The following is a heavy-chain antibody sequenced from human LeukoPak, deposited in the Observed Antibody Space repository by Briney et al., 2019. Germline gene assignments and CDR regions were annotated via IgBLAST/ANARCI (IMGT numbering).Heavy chain of an antibody. V-gene: IGHV3-23*01. J-gene: IGHJ5*02. CDR2: ISGSGGST. CDR3: ANWRSSGWYGNWFDP. CDR1: GFTFSSYA. D-gene: IGHD6-19*01. Sequence: GGSLRLSCAASGFTFSSYAMSWVRQAPGKGLEWVSAISGSGGSTYYADSVKGRFTISRDNSKNTLYLQMNSLRAEDTAVYYCANWRSSGWYGNWFDPWGQGTLVTVSS.